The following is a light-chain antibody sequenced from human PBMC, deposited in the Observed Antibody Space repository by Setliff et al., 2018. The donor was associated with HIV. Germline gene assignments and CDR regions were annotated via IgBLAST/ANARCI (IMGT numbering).Light chain of an antibody. J-gene: IGLJ1*01. CDR3: AAWDDSLNGYV. V-gene: IGLV1-44*01. Sequence: SVLTQHPSASGTPGQRVTISCSGSSSNIGSNTVNWYQQLPGTAPKLLIYSNNQRPAGVPDRFSGSKSGTSASLAISGLQSEDEADYYCAAWDDSLNGYVFATGT. CDR2: SNN. CDR1: SSNIGSNT.